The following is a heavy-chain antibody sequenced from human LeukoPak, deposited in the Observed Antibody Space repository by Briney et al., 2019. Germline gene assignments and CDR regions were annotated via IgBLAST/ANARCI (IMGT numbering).Heavy chain of an antibody. Sequence: GGSLRLSCAASGFTFSSYAMSWVRQAPGKGLEWVSAISGSAGSTYYADSVKGRFTISSDNSKNTLYLQMNSLRAEDTAVYYCARAAGGYYDSRGVPDDYWGQGTLVTVSS. J-gene: IGHJ4*02. CDR2: ISGSAGST. CDR3: ARAAGGYYDSRGVPDDY. V-gene: IGHV3-23*01. CDR1: GFTFSSYA. D-gene: IGHD3-22*01.